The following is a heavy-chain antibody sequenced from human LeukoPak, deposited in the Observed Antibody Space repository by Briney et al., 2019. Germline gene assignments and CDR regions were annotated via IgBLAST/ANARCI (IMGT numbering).Heavy chain of an antibody. CDR1: GYSISSDYY. Sequence: SETLSLTCTVSGYSISSDYYWGWIRQPPGKGLEWIGSIDHSGSTYYNASLKSRVTISMDTSKNHFSLKLNSVTAADTAVFYCARGGLWIYYFDYWGQGTLVTVSS. CDR3: ARGGLWIYYFDY. V-gene: IGHV4-38-2*02. D-gene: IGHD1-1*01. J-gene: IGHJ4*02. CDR2: IDHSGST.